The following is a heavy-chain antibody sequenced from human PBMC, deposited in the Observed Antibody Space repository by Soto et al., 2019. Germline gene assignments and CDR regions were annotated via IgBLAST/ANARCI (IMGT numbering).Heavy chain of an antibody. Sequence: SVKVSCKASGGTFSSYTISWVRQAPGQGLEWMGRIIPILGIANYAQKFQGRVTITADKSTSTAYMELSSLRSEDTAVYYCARDRGIVVVPAAEEDWGQGTLVTVSS. CDR1: GGTFSSYT. J-gene: IGHJ1*01. CDR2: IIPILGIA. V-gene: IGHV1-69*04. CDR3: ARDRGIVVVPAAEED. D-gene: IGHD2-2*01.